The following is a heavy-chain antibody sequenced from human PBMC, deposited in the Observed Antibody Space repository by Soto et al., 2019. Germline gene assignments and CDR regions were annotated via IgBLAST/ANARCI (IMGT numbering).Heavy chain of an antibody. CDR2: ISRTTNYI. V-gene: IGHV3-21*01. CDR1: GFTFTRYS. D-gene: IGHD6-25*01. Sequence: PGGSLRLSCAASGFTFTRYSMNWVRQAPGKGLEWVSSISRTTNYIYYADAVKGRFTIARDNAKNSRYLQMNSLRAEDTAVYYCARVEGAAEVDYWGQGTLVTVSS. CDR3: ARVEGAAEVDY. J-gene: IGHJ4*02.